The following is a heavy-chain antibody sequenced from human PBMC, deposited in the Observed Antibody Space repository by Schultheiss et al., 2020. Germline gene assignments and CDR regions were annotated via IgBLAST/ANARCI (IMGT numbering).Heavy chain of an antibody. D-gene: IGHD5-18*01. CDR1: GFTFSSYS. V-gene: IGHV3-7*01. CDR3: ARDAVDTAMVTMYY. CDR2: IKQDGSEK. J-gene: IGHJ4*02. Sequence: GGSLRLSCAASGFTFSSYSMNWVRQAPGKGLEWVANIKQDGSEKYYADSVKGRFTISRDNSKNTLYLQMNSLRAEDTAVYYCARDAVDTAMVTMYYWGQGTLVTVSS.